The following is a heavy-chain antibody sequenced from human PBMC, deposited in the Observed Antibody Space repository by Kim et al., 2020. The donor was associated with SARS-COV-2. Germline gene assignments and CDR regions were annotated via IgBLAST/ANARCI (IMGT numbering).Heavy chain of an antibody. V-gene: IGHV3-23*01. CDR3: AKDLSFSRIAARPVDYYYGMDV. CDR2: ISGSGGST. Sequence: GGSLRLSCAASGFTFSSYAMSWVRQAPGKGLEWVSAISGSGGSTYYADSVKGRFTISRDNSKNTLYLQMNSLRAEDTAVYYCAKDLSFSRIAARPVDYYYGMDVWGQGTTVTVSS. D-gene: IGHD6-6*01. CDR1: GFTFSSYA. J-gene: IGHJ6*02.